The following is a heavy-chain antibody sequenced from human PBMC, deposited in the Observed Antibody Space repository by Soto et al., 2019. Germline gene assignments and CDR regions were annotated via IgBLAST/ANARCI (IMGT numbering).Heavy chain of an antibody. V-gene: IGHV1-18*01. CDR3: ARDEGNYYDSSGYDYRYFQH. CDR1: GYTFTSYG. D-gene: IGHD3-22*01. J-gene: IGHJ1*01. Sequence: ASVKVSCKASGYTFTSYGISWVRQAPGQGLEWMGWISAYNGNTNYAQKLQGRVTMTTDTSTSTAYMELRSLRSDDTAVYYCARDEGNYYDSSGYDYRYFQHWGQGTLVTVSS. CDR2: ISAYNGNT.